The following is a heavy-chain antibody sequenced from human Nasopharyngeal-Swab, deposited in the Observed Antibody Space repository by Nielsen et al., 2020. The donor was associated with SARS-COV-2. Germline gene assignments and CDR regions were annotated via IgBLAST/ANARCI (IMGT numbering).Heavy chain of an antibody. Sequence: SGPTLVIPTQTLRLTCTFSGFSLSTSGMCVTWVRQPPGKALEWLALIDWGDDKYYSTSLKTRLTISKDTSNNQVVLIMANMDSGDTATYYCGRISPHDFPIDYWGQGTLVTVSS. V-gene: IGHV2-70*20. CDR3: GRISPHDFPIDY. J-gene: IGHJ4*02. CDR2: IDWGDDK. D-gene: IGHD2-21*02. CDR1: GFSLSTSGMC.